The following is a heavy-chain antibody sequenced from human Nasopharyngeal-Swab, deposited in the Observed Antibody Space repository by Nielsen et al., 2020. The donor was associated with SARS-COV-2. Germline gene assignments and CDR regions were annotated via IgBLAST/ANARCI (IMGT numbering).Heavy chain of an antibody. CDR2: ISGYNGFT. J-gene: IGHJ5*02. V-gene: IGHV1-18*01. CDR1: CYTFTSDG. D-gene: IGHD2-2*01. Sequence: ASVKVSCKASCYTFTSDGISWVRQAPAQGLEWVGWISGYNGFTNYGQKVQGRVTMTTDKSTSTAYMELRSLTSDDTAVYYCARDQGFTSSYWFDPWGQGTLVTVSS. CDR3: ARDQGFTSSYWFDP.